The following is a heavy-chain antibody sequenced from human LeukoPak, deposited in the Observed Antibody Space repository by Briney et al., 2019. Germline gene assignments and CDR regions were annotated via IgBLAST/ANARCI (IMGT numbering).Heavy chain of an antibody. Sequence: PSGGSLRLSCAASGFTFSSYGMHWVRQAPGKGLEWVAFIRYDGSYKYYADSVKGRFTISRDNSKSTLYLQMNSLRAEDTAVYYCAKVSVEGSGYYYEDYYYYMDVWGKGTTVTISS. CDR3: AKVSVEGSGYYYEDYYYYMDV. CDR2: IRYDGSYK. V-gene: IGHV3-30*02. D-gene: IGHD3-22*01. J-gene: IGHJ6*03. CDR1: GFTFSSYG.